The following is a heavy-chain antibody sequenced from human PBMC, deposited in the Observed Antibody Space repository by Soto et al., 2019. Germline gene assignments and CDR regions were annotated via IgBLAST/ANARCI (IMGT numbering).Heavy chain of an antibody. Sequence: EVHLVQAGGGLEQPGGSLRLSCAASGFTVTSYAMSWVRQAPGKGLEWVSLLSGTADSTHYANSVKGRFTISRDDSKATLYLQMSGLRVEDTAVYYCAKDNGNYGSGTFSHWGQGTLVTVSS. CDR3: AKDNGNYGSGTFSH. J-gene: IGHJ4*02. D-gene: IGHD3-10*01. V-gene: IGHV3-23*04. CDR2: LSGTADST. CDR1: GFTVTSYA.